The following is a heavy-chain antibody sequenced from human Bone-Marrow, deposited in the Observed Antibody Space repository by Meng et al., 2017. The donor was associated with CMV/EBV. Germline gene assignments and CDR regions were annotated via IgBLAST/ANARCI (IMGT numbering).Heavy chain of an antibody. CDR3: GGGVSNSGY. J-gene: IGHJ4*02. CDR2: IRSKANSYAT. Sequence: LSLTCAASGFTFSGSAMHWVRQASGKGLEWVGRIRSKANSYATAYAASVKGRFTISRDDSKNTAYLQMNSLKTEDTAVYYCGGGVSNSGYWGQGTLVTVSS. D-gene: IGHD2-8*02. V-gene: IGHV3-73*01. CDR1: GFTFSGSA.